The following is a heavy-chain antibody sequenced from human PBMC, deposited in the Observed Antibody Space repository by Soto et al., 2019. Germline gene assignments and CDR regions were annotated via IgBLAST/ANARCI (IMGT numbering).Heavy chain of an antibody. D-gene: IGHD6-19*01. J-gene: IGHJ3*02. CDR3: VKDRAAVAERGGDDAFAI. CDR2: ISGSGGST. Sequence: PGGFKRLSCAAAGFTFSSYAMSRVRQAPGKGLEWVSAISGSGGSTYYADSVKGRFTISRDNSKNTLYLQMNSLRAEDTAVYYCVKDRAAVAERGGDDAFAIWGQGTMVPVSS. V-gene: IGHV3-23*01. CDR1: GFTFSSYA.